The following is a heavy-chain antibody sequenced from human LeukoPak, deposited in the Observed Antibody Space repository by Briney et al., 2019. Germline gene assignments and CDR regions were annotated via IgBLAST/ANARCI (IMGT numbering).Heavy chain of an antibody. CDR3: AGLHDSSGYYPEYNGMDV. CDR1: GGSISSSSYY. V-gene: IGHV4-39*07. CDR2: IYYSGST. Sequence: SSETLSLTCTVSGGSISSSSYYWGWIRQPPGKGLEWIGSIYYSGSTYYNPSLKSRVTISVDRSKNHFSLRLSSVTATDTAVYYCAGLHDSSGYYPEYNGMDVWGQGTTVTVSS. J-gene: IGHJ6*02. D-gene: IGHD3-22*01.